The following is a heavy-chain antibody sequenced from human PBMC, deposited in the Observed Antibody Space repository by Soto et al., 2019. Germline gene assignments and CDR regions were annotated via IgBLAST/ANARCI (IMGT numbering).Heavy chain of an antibody. CDR1: GFMFTDYA. CDR3: ANEGNGTNYFANNAYLYYFVY. V-gene: IGHV3-23*01. D-gene: IGHD3-22*01. CDR2: LSGNGGKT. Sequence: GGSLRLSCAASGFMFTDYAMSWVRQAPGKGLEWVSSLSGNGGKTYYANSVRGRFTISRDNFKNTVYLQMNSLRAEDRALYYCANEGNGTNYFANNAYLYYFVYWGQGTGVTVSS. J-gene: IGHJ4*02.